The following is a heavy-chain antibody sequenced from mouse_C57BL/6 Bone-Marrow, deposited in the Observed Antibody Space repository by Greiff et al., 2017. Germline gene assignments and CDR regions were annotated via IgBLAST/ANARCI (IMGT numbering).Heavy chain of an antibody. D-gene: IGHD2-5*01. Sequence: VKVVESGGGLVQPGGSLSLSCAASGFTFTDYYMSWVRQPPGKALEWLGFIRNKANGYTTEYSASVKGRFTISRDNSQSILYLQMNALRAEDSATYYCARPYSNYWYFDVWGTGTTVTVSS. J-gene: IGHJ1*03. V-gene: IGHV7-3*01. CDR3: ARPYSNYWYFDV. CDR2: IRNKANGYTT. CDR1: GFTFTDYY.